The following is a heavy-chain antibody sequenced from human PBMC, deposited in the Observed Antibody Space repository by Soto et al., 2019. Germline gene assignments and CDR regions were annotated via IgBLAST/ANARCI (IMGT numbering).Heavy chain of an antibody. J-gene: IGHJ5*02. D-gene: IGHD3-3*01. CDR3: ARRLINYDFWSGAPGKNWFDP. CDR2: INHSGST. V-gene: IGHV4-34*01. CDR1: GGSFSGYY. Sequence: SETLSLTCAVYGGSFSGYYWSWIRQPPGKGLEWIGEINHSGSTNYNPSLKSRVTISVDTSKSQFSLKLSSVTAADTAVYYCARRLINYDFWSGAPGKNWFDPWGQGTLVPSPQ.